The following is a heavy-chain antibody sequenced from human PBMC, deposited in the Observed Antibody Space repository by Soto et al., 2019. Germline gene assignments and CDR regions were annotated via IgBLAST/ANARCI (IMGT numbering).Heavy chain of an antibody. V-gene: IGHV5-51*01. CDR2: IYPGDSDT. Sequence: PGESLKISCQGSGYRFTTYWIAWMRQMPGKGLEWMGIIYPGDSDTRYSPSFQGQVTMSADKSISTAYLKWSSLKASDTAIYYCMIHNGTTTGMDVWGQGTTVTVS. D-gene: IGHD1-7*01. CDR3: MIHNGTTTGMDV. CDR1: GYRFTTYW. J-gene: IGHJ6*02.